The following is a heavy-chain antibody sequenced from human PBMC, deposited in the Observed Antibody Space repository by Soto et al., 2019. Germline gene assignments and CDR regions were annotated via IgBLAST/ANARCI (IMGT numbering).Heavy chain of an antibody. D-gene: IGHD3-3*01. CDR1: GASISDGGYY. J-gene: IGHJ4*02. CDR3: ARDLVSPGPYYDFWSGSF. CDR2: IFYSGRT. V-gene: IGHV4-31*03. Sequence: QVQLQESGPGLVKPSQTLSLTCTVSGASISDGGYYWTWIRQHPGKGLEWSGYIFYSGRTYYNPSLERRVTMSVDTSKNTFSLRLRSVTTADTAVYYCARDLVSPGPYYDFWSGSFWGQGALVTVSS.